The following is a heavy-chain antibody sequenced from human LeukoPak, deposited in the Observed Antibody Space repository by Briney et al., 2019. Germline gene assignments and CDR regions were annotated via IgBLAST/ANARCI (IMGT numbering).Heavy chain of an antibody. V-gene: IGHV3-74*01. D-gene: IGHD3-9*01. CDR3: ARDVAPLDWLDV. J-gene: IGHJ6*02. Sequence: GGSLRLSCAASGFTFTTYWMHWGRQAPGKGVGWVSRIKSDGSSTIYADSVRGGVTFSRESPNNTLYLQINSLRAEATAVYYCARDVAPLDWLDVWGQGTTVTVSS. CDR1: GFTFTTYW. CDR2: IKSDGSST.